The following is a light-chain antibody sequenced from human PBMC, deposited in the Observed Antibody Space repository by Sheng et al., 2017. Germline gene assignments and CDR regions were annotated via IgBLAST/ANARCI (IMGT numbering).Light chain of an antibody. CDR2: DAS. CDR3: QQFNSFPLT. V-gene: IGKV1-13*02. J-gene: IGKJ4*01. Sequence: AIQLTQSPSSLSASVGDRVTITCRASQGISNSLAWYQQKAGEAPKLLIYDASHLKSGVPSRFSGSGSGTDFTLTISSLQPEDFATYYCQQFNSFPLTFGGGTKVAIK. CDR1: QGISNS.